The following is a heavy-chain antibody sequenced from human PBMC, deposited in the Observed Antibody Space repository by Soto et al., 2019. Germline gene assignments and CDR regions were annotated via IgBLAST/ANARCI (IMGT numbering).Heavy chain of an antibody. CDR2: INHSGST. D-gene: IGHD3-10*01. J-gene: IGHJ5*02. CDR3: ARAGGWFGINWFDP. V-gene: IGHV4-34*01. Sequence: PSETLSLTCAVYGGSFSGYYWSWIRQPPGKGLEWIGEINHSGSTNYNPSLKSRVTISVDTSKNQFSLKLSSVTAADTAVYYCARAGGWFGINWFDPWGQGTLVTVSS. CDR1: GGSFSGYY.